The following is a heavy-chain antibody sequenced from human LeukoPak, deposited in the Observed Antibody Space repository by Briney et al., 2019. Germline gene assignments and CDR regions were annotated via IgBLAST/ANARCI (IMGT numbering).Heavy chain of an antibody. D-gene: IGHD3-22*01. CDR3: ARVGDSSGYYGYYYYYYGMDV. J-gene: IGHJ6*02. Sequence: PGGSLRLSCAASGFTFSSYRMHWVRQAPGKGLVWVSRINSDGSNTNYADSVKGRFTISRDNAKNTLYLQMNSLRAEDTAVYYCARVGDSSGYYGYYYYYYGMDVWGQGTTVTVSS. V-gene: IGHV3-74*01. CDR2: INSDGSNT. CDR1: GFTFSSYR.